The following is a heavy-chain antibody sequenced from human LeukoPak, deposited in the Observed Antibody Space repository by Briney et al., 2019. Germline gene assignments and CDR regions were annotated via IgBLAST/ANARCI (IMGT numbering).Heavy chain of an antibody. J-gene: IGHJ2*01. CDR2: LSHGGST. CDR1: GYSISTSNY. Sequence: SDTLSLTCSVSGYSISTSNYWTWIRQSPGRGLEWIGSLSHGGSTNYNPSLKSRVTISVDTSKNQLSLRLSSVTAADTARYYCARAVGAVYWYFDPWGRGTLVTVSS. D-gene: IGHD1-26*01. V-gene: IGHV4-59*07. CDR3: ARAVGAVYWYFDP.